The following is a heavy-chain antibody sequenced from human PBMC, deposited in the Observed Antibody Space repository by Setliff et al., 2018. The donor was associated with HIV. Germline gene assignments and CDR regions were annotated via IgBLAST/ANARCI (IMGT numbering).Heavy chain of an antibody. J-gene: IGHJ5*02. D-gene: IGHD3-22*01. CDR1: GGTFSSYA. Sequence: SVKVSCKASGGTFSSYAISWVRQAPGQGLEWMGGIIPIFGTANYAQRFQGRVTVTTDESTSTAYMELSSLRSEDTAVYYCARDQESDSSGISRWFDPWGQGTLVTVSS. V-gene: IGHV1-69*05. CDR3: ARDQESDSSGISRWFDP. CDR2: IIPIFGTA.